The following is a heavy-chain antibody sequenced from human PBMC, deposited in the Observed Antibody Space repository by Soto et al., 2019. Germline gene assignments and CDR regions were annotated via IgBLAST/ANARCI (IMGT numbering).Heavy chain of an antibody. CDR1: GYSFTSYV. D-gene: IGHD2-2*01. Sequence: ASVKVSCKASGYSFTSYVIHWVRQAPGQSLEWMGWISAGNGDTKYSQKFQGRLTVTRDTSATTAYMELSSLRSEDTAVYYCARRVEVVPAAMYAFDIWGQGTMVTVS. V-gene: IGHV1-3*01. CDR3: ARRVEVVPAAMYAFDI. J-gene: IGHJ3*02. CDR2: ISAGNGDT.